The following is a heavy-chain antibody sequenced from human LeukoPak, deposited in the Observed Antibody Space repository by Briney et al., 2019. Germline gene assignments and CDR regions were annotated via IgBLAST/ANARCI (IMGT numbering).Heavy chain of an antibody. Sequence: GGSLRLSCAASGFTFSSYGMHWVRQAPGKGLEWVAFIRYDGSNKYYADSVKGRFTISRDNSKNTLYLQMNSLRAEDTAVYYCAKPGIAVAFFDYWGQGTLVTVSS. CDR3: AKPGIAVAFFDY. V-gene: IGHV3-30*02. J-gene: IGHJ4*02. CDR2: IRYDGSNK. D-gene: IGHD6-19*01. CDR1: GFTFSSYG.